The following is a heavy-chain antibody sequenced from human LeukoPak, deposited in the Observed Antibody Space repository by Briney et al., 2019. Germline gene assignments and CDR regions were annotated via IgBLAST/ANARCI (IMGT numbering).Heavy chain of an antibody. CDR3: ARDYLYYDSSGYYSHGY. CDR1: GYTFNDYY. V-gene: IGHV1-2*06. CDR2: INPNSGGT. D-gene: IGHD3-22*01. Sequence: GASVKVSCKVSGYTFNDYYMHWVRQAPGQGLEWMGRINPNSGGTNYAQKFQGRVTMTRDTSSSTAYMELSRLRSDDTAVYYCARDYLYYDSSGYYSHGYWGQGTLVTVSS. J-gene: IGHJ4*02.